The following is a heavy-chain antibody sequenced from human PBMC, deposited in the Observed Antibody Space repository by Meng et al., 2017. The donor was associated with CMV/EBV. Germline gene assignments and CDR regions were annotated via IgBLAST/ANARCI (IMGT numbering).Heavy chain of an antibody. V-gene: IGHV3-21*01. CDR2: ISSSSSYI. J-gene: IGHJ4*02. D-gene: IGHD6-13*01. CDR3: ARVARSLWYSSSWYFDY. CDR1: GFTFSSYS. Sequence: GGSLRLSCAASGFTFSSYSMNWVRQAPGKGLEWVSSISSSSSYIYYADSVKGRFTISRDNAKNSLYLQMNSLRAEDTAVYYCARVARSLWYSSSWYFDYWGQGTLVTVSS.